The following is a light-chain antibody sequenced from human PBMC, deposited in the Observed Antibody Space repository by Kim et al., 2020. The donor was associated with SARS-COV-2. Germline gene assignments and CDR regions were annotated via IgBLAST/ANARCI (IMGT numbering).Light chain of an antibody. CDR2: GAA. Sequence: SVWPGEAATPSYRASQANTSNFAWYQQKPGQAPRLLIVGAATRATGVPARFSGSGSGTEFTLTVSSLQSEDFAVYYCQQYNNWPTFGGGSKVEIK. V-gene: IGKV3-15*01. CDR1: QANTSN. CDR3: QQYNNWPT. J-gene: IGKJ4*01.